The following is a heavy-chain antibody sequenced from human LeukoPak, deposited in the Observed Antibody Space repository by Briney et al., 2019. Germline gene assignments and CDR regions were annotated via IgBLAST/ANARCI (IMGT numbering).Heavy chain of an antibody. J-gene: IGHJ3*02. CDR2: IKPDGSEA. CDR3: ARDHSYYFDTTGYYYDAFDI. D-gene: IGHD3-22*01. Sequence: GGSLRLSCAASGFIFSNYWMSWVRQAPGKGLEWVANIKPDGSEAHYVDSVKGRFTISRDNAKNSLYLQMNSLRAEDAAVFYCARDHSYYFDTTGYYYDAFDIWGQGKMVTVSS. V-gene: IGHV3-7*04. CDR1: GFIFSNYW.